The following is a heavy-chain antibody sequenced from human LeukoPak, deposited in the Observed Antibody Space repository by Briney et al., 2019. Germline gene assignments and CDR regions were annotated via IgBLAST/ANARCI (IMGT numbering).Heavy chain of an antibody. Sequence: ALVKVSCKASGYTFTSYGISWVRQAPGQGLEWMGWISVYNGNTNYAQKLQGRVTMTTDTSTSTAYMELRSLRSDDTAVYYCARDTYYYDSSGSLNWFDPWGQGTLVTVSS. D-gene: IGHD3-22*01. CDR2: ISVYNGNT. V-gene: IGHV1-18*01. CDR1: GYTFTSYG. J-gene: IGHJ5*02. CDR3: ARDTYYYDSSGSLNWFDP.